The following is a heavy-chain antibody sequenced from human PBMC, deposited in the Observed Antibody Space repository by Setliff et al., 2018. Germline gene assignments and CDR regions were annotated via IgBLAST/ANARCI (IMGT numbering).Heavy chain of an antibody. CDR3: ARVGTYYVAWFDP. V-gene: IGHV4-38-2*01. D-gene: IGHD1-26*01. CDR2: ISYSGST. J-gene: IGHJ5*02. Sequence: ETLSLTCAVSGYSIRSGYYWGWIRQPPGKGLEWIGSISYSGSTYYNPSLKSRVTLSVDTSKNQFSLKLSSVTAADTAVYYCARVGTYYVAWFDPWGQGTLVTVSS. CDR1: GYSIRSGYY.